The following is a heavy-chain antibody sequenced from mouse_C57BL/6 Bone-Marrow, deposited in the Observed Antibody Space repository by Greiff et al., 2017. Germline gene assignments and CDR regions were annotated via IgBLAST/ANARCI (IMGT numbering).Heavy chain of an antibody. J-gene: IGHJ1*03. CDR3: ARYLITTVVGCDV. CDR1: GYTFTDYY. D-gene: IGHD1-1*01. CDR2: INPNNGGT. V-gene: IGHV1-26*01. Sequence: EVQLQESGPELVKPGASVKISCKASGYTFTDYYMNWVKQSHGKSLEWIGDINPNNGGTSYNQKFKGKATLTVDTSSSTAYMELRSLTSEDSAVYYCARYLITTVVGCDVWGTGTTVTVSS.